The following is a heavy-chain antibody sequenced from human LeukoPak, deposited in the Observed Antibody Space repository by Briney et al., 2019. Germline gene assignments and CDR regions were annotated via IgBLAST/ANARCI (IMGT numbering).Heavy chain of an antibody. V-gene: IGHV1-2*02. Sequence: GASVKVSCKASGYTFTGYYMHWVRQAPGQGLEWMGWINPNSGGTNYAQKFQGRVTMTRDTSISTAYMELSRLRSDDTAVYYCARGAGARYTGWFDPWGQGTLVTVSS. J-gene: IGHJ5*02. CDR3: ARGAGARYTGWFDP. CDR1: GYTFTGYY. D-gene: IGHD1-26*01. CDR2: INPNSGGT.